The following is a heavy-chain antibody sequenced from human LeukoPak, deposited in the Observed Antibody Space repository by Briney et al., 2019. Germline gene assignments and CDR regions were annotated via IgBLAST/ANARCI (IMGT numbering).Heavy chain of an antibody. D-gene: IGHD2/OR15-2a*01. Sequence: SETLSLTCTVSGGSMRGHYWSWIRQTPVKGLDWIGDIYHSGTTNYNPSLKSRITISVDTSRNQFSLKVRSVTAADTAVYYCARGSRGNIDYWGQGTLVAVSS. J-gene: IGHJ4*02. V-gene: IGHV4-59*11. CDR1: GGSMRGHY. CDR3: ARGSRGNIDY. CDR2: IYHSGTT.